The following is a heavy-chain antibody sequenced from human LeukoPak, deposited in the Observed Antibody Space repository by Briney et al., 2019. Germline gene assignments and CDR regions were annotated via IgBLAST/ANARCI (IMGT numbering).Heavy chain of an antibody. V-gene: IGHV1-8*01. J-gene: IGHJ4*02. CDR3: ARGRGPRTNYYYLDY. CDR1: VYTLTTND. CDR2: MNPNNGET. Sequence: ASVKVSCKPSVYTLTTNDINWLRQAAGHGLDWMGWMNPNNGETFYAQKFQGRVSMTMATSATAAYMELSGLKSEDTAVYFCARGRGPRTNYYYLDYWGPGTLVTVSP. D-gene: IGHD5-24*01.